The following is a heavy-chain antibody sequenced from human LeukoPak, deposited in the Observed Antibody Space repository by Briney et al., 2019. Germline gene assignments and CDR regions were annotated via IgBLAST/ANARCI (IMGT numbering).Heavy chain of an antibody. CDR3: ARAAYYDAFDI. D-gene: IGHD3-10*01. Sequence: GGSLRLSCAASGFTFSNYWMSWVRQAPGKGLEWVANINQDSSEKYYVDSVKGRFTISRDNAKNSLYLQMHSLRAEDTAVYYCARAAYYDAFDIWGQGTMVTVSS. CDR2: INQDSSEK. CDR1: GFTFSNYW. V-gene: IGHV3-7*01. J-gene: IGHJ3*02.